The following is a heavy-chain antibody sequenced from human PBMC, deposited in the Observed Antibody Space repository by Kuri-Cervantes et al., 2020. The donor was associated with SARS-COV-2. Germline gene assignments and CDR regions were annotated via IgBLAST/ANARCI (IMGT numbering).Heavy chain of an antibody. V-gene: IGHV3-11*04. CDR2: ISSSGSTI. CDR3: ASLLIRSGETPYWYFDL. CDR1: GFTFSGYY. J-gene: IGHJ2*01. Sequence: GASLTLSCAASGFTFSGYYMSWIRQAPGKGLEWVSYISSSGSTIYYADSVKGRFTISRDNAKNSLYLQMNSLRAEDTAVYYCASLLIRSGETPYWYFDLWGRGTLVTVSS. D-gene: IGHD3-3*01.